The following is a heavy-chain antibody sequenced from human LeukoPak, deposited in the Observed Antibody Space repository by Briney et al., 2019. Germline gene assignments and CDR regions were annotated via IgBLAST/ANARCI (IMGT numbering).Heavy chain of an antibody. CDR1: GFTFSNYW. Sequence: HPGGSLRLSCAASGFTFSNYWMHWVRQAPGKGLVWVSRINSDGSSTTSADSVKGRFTISRDNAKNTLYLQINSLRAEDTAVYYCAKGVATVIDYWGQGTLVTVSS. J-gene: IGHJ4*02. V-gene: IGHV3-74*01. CDR2: INSDGSST. CDR3: AKGVATVIDY. D-gene: IGHD5-12*01.